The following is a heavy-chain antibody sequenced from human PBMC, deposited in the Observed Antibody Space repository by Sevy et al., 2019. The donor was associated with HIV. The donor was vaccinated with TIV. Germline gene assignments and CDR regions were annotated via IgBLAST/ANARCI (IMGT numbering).Heavy chain of an antibody. D-gene: IGHD6-13*01. CDR2: ISSSSSYI. V-gene: IGHV3-21*01. J-gene: IGHJ4*02. CDR3: ARDDVAAAGTVFDY. Sequence: GGSLRLSCAASGFTFSSYSMNWVRQAPGKGLEWVSSISSSSSYIYYVDSVKGRFTISRDNAKNSLYLQMNSLRAEDTAVYYCARDDVAAAGTVFDYWGQGTLVTVSS. CDR1: GFTFSSYS.